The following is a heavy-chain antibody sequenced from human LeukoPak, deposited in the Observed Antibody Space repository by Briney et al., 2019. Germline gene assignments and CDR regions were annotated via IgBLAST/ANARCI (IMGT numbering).Heavy chain of an antibody. CDR1: GYTFTGYY. Sequence: ASVKVSCKASGYTFTGYYMHWVRQAPGQGLEWMGWINPNSGGTNYAQKFQGRVTMTTDTSTSTAYMELRSLRSDDTAVYYCARERASEVDYAHWYFDLWGRGTLVTVSS. J-gene: IGHJ2*01. D-gene: IGHD4-17*01. CDR3: ARERASEVDYAHWYFDL. V-gene: IGHV1-2*02. CDR2: INPNSGGT.